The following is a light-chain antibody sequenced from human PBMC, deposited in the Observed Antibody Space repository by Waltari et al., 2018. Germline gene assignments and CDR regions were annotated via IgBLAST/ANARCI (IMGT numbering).Light chain of an antibody. Sequence: QSVLTQPPSASGTPGQRVTISCSGTSSTIGSNFSSWYQQLPRTAPKLLIHRNNQRPSGVSDRFSGSKSGTSASLAISGLRSEDEADYYCAAWDDSLSAWVFGGGTKLTVL. V-gene: IGLV1-47*01. CDR3: AAWDDSLSAWV. CDR2: RNN. CDR1: SSTIGSNF. J-gene: IGLJ3*02.